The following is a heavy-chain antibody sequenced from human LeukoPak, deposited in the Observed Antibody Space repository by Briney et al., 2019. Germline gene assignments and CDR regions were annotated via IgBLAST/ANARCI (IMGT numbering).Heavy chain of an antibody. CDR2: INPNSGGT. V-gene: IGHV1-2*02. D-gene: IGHD2-2*02. CDR3: ARGVDTPYFDY. CDR1: GCPFTGYY. J-gene: IGHJ4*02. Sequence: GASVKVSFKASGCPFTGYYMHWVRPAPGQGGEGMGWINPNSGGTKYSQKFQHRVTITRDTSIIPAYMELSRLRSDDTAVYYCARGVDTPYFDYWGQGTLVTVSS.